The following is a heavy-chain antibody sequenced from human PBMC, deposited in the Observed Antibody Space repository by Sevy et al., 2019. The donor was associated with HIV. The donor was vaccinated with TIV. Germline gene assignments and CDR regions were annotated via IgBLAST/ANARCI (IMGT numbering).Heavy chain of an antibody. Sequence: ASVKVSCKVSGKTLSDLSMHWVRQAPGKGLEWMGSFDPEDGETLYEQNFRARVTMTEDTSTDTAYMELSSLRSEDTAEYYCATTKDYYDSSGDPFDYWGQGSLVTVSS. CDR2: FDPEDGET. J-gene: IGHJ4*02. CDR1: GKTLSDLS. V-gene: IGHV1-24*01. CDR3: ATTKDYYDSSGDPFDY. D-gene: IGHD3-22*01.